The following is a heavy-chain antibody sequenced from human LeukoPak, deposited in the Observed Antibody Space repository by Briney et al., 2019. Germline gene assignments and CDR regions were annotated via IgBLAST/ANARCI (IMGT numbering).Heavy chain of an antibody. CDR3: AARRTYYYDSSGYKSGLDY. Sequence: SETLSLTCAVYGGSFSGYYWSWIRQPPGKGLEWIGEINHSGSTNYNPSLTSRVTISVDTSKNQFSLKLSSVTAADTAVYYCAARRTYYYDSSGYKSGLDYWGQGTLVTVSS. CDR1: GGSFSGYY. D-gene: IGHD3-22*01. J-gene: IGHJ4*02. CDR2: INHSGST. V-gene: IGHV4-34*01.